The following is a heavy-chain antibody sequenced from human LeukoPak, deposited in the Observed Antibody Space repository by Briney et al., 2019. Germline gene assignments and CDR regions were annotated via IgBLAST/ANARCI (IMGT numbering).Heavy chain of an antibody. J-gene: IGHJ6*02. D-gene: IGHD1-26*01. V-gene: IGHV3-7*01. CDR3: ARDGARDYYGMDV. CDR2: IKQDGSEK. Sequence: GGSLRLSCAASGLTFSTYWMTWVRQAPGKGLEWVANIKQDGSEKNYVDSVKGRFTVSRDNAKNSLYLQMNSLRAEDTAVYYCARDGARDYYGMDVWGQGTTVTVSS. CDR1: GLTFSTYW.